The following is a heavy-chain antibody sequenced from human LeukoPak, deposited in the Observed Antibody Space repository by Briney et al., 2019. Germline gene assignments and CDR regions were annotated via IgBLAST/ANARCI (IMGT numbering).Heavy chain of an antibody. J-gene: IGHJ4*02. V-gene: IGHV4-39*01. CDR1: GGSISSSTYY. CDR3: ARRASSSWYEPSFDY. Sequence: SETLSLTCTVSGGSISSSTYYWGWIRQPPGKGLEWIGTIYYSGSTYYNPSLQSRVTISVDTSKNQFSLKLSSVTAVDTAVYYCARRASSSWYEPSFDYWGQGTLVTVSS. CDR2: IYYSGST. D-gene: IGHD6-13*01.